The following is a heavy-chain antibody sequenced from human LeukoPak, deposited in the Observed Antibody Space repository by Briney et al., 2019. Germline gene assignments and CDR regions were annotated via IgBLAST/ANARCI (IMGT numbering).Heavy chain of an antibody. CDR3: AKDGVGGGFDY. CDR1: GFTFSSYG. J-gene: IGHJ4*02. Sequence: PGGPLRLSCAASGFTFSSYGMHWVRQAPGKGLEWVAVISYDGSNKYYADSVKGRFTISRDNSKNTLYLQMNSLRAEDTAVYYCAKDGVGGGFDYWGQGTLVTVSS. D-gene: IGHD3-10*01. CDR2: ISYDGSNK. V-gene: IGHV3-30*18.